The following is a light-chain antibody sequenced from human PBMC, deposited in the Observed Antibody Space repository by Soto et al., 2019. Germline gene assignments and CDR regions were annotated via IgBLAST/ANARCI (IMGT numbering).Light chain of an antibody. CDR2: AAS. Sequence: DIQMTQSPSTVSAYVGDSVTITCRASQSITTWLAWYQQRPGKAPKLLIYAASSLQSGVPARFSGRGFGTDFTLTITSLQPEDFASYYCQQADSFPYTFGQGTKLEIK. CDR1: QSITTW. J-gene: IGKJ2*01. V-gene: IGKV1-12*01. CDR3: QQADSFPYT.